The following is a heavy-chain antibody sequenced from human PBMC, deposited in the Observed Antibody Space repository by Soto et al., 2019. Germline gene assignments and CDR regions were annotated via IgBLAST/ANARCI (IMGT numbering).Heavy chain of an antibody. D-gene: IGHD6-13*01. CDR1: GGTFSNQA. CDR3: AREVAADGTFREDVFDI. Sequence: QVHLVQSGAEVKKPGSSVKVSCKASGGTFSNQAINWVRQAPGQGLEWMGRIIPIFGTTNYAQKFQGRVTFTADEPTVTAYMELSSLKHDDTAIYYCAREVAADGTFREDVFDIWGQGTLVTVSS. J-gene: IGHJ3*02. V-gene: IGHV1-69*12. CDR2: IIPIFGTT.